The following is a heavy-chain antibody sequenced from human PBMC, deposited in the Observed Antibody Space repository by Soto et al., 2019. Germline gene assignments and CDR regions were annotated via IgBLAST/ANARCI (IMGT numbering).Heavy chain of an antibody. CDR3: AKSPLGYCSGGSCYAPHYFDY. V-gene: IGHV3-23*01. J-gene: IGHJ4*02. D-gene: IGHD2-15*01. CDR2: VGGSGDST. Sequence: EVQLLDSGGGLVQPGGSLRLSCAASGFTFSNYAMSWVRQAPGKGLEWVSGVGGSGDSTYYADSVKGRFTISRDNSKDTLNLQMNSLRAEDTAVYYCAKSPLGYCSGGSCYAPHYFDYWGQGTLVTVSS. CDR1: GFTFSNYA.